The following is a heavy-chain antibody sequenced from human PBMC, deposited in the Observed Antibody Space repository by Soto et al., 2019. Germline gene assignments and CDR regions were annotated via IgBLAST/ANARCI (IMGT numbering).Heavy chain of an antibody. Sequence: EVQLQESGGGLVQPGGSLRLSCAASGITIRNYPMSWVRQAPGKGLDWVSGISGSGDRTYYADSAKGRFTISKDSSKNSLSLQLDSLRVAAMAVYFCVTDDGGNASTEAHWGQGTLVTVSS. V-gene: IGHV3-23*01. CDR1: GITIRNYP. CDR3: VTDDGGNASTEAH. D-gene: IGHD4-17*01. J-gene: IGHJ4*02. CDR2: ISGSGDRT.